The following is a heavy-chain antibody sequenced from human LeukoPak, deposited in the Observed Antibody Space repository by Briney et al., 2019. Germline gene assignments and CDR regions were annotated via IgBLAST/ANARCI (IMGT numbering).Heavy chain of an antibody. J-gene: IGHJ4*02. V-gene: IGHV3-23*01. CDR2: ISGSGGGT. CDR1: GFTFSIYG. D-gene: IGHD5-12*01. CDR3: AKWGSATLAYFDY. Sequence: PGGSLRLSCAASGFTFSIYGISWVRQAPGKGLGWVSAISGSGGGTYYAGSVKGRFTISRDNSRNTLDVQMNSLRAEDTAVYYCAKWGSATLAYFDYWGQGTLVTVSS.